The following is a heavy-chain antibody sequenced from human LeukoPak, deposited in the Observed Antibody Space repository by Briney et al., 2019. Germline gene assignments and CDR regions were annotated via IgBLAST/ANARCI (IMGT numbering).Heavy chain of an antibody. Sequence: SETLSLTCTVSGGSIGTHYWSWIRQPPGKGLEWIGYIHYSGSTNYNPSLKSRVTISVDTSNNQFSLKLNSVTTADTAVYYCAKDAAYNPFDYWGQGTLVTVSS. V-gene: IGHV4-59*11. CDR2: IHYSGST. J-gene: IGHJ4*02. CDR1: GGSIGTHY. CDR3: AKDAAYNPFDY. D-gene: IGHD5-24*01.